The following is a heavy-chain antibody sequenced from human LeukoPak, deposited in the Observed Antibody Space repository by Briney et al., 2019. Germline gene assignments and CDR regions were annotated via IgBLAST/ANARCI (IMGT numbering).Heavy chain of an antibody. CDR1: GGSISSYY. CDR2: IYYSGST. V-gene: IGHV4-59*01. Sequence: PSQTLSLTCTVSGGSISSYYWSWIRQPPGKGLEWIGYIYYSGSTNYNPSLKSRVAISVDTSKNQFSLKLSSVTAADTAVYYCARDRCSSTSCYFGYWGQGTLVTVSS. J-gene: IGHJ4*02. CDR3: ARDRCSSTSCYFGY. D-gene: IGHD2-2*01.